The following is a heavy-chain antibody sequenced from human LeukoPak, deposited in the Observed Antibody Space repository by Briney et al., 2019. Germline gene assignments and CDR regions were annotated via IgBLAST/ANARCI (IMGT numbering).Heavy chain of an antibody. J-gene: IGHJ4*02. CDR3: ARAIAAAGTSFDY. CDR1: GGSISSGDYY. CDR2: IYYSGST. Sequence: PSETPSLTCTVSGGSISSGDYYWSWIRQPPGKGLEWIGYIYYSGSTYYNPSLKSRVTISVDTSKNQFSLKLSSVTAADTAVYYCARAIAAAGTSFDYWGQGTLVTVSS. D-gene: IGHD6-13*01. V-gene: IGHV4-30-4*08.